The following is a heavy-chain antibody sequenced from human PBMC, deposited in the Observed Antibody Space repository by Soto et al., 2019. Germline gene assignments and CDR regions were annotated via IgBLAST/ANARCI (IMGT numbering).Heavy chain of an antibody. Sequence: EVQLVESGGGLVQPGGSLRLSCAASGIPVSSNYMTWVRQAPGKGLEWVSVLHSGGDTYYANSVKGRFTISRHDSTNTLFLQMHSLDTEDTAVYYCARDGPYYYASRMDLWGQGTTVTVSS. CDR2: LHSGGDT. V-gene: IGHV3-53*04. CDR1: GIPVSSNY. CDR3: ARDGPYYYASRMDL. D-gene: IGHD3-10*01. J-gene: IGHJ6*02.